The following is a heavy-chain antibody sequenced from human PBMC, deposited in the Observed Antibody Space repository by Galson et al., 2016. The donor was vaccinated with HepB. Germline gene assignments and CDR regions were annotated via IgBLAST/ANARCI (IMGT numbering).Heavy chain of an antibody. CDR3: ARRNLGYCTNGICPFDY. CDR2: IYYSGST. D-gene: IGHD2-8*01. J-gene: IGHJ4*02. V-gene: IGHV4-31*03. Sequence: PLSLTCTVSGGSISSGGYYWSWIRQHPGKGLEWIGYIYYSGSTYYNPSLKSRVTISVDTSKNQFSLKLSSVTAADTAVYFCARRNLGYCTNGICPFDYWGQGTLVTVSS. CDR1: GGSISSGGYY.